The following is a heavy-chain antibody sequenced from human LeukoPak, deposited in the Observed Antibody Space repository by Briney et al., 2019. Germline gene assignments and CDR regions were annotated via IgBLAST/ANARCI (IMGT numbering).Heavy chain of an antibody. CDR2: IYHSGST. CDR3: ARVITMVRGVIPAPNWFDP. J-gene: IGHJ5*02. Sequence: SQTLSLTCAVSGGSISSGGYSRSWIRQPPGKGLEWIGYIYHSGSTYYNPSLKSRVTISVDRSKNQFSLKLSSVTAADTAAYYCARVITMVRGVIPAPNWFDPWGQGTLVTVSS. V-gene: IGHV4-30-2*01. CDR1: GGSISSGGYS. D-gene: IGHD3-10*01.